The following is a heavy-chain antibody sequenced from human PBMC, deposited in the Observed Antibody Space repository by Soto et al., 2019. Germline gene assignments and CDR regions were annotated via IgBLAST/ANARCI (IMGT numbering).Heavy chain of an antibody. CDR3: ARGGLGYCSGGSCYAFDY. V-gene: IGHV4-4*02. J-gene: IGHJ4*02. CDR1: VGSISISNW. CDR2: IYHSGST. D-gene: IGHD2-15*01. Sequence: SESLSLTCAVSVGSISISNWGLWFRQPPVKGLGWIGEIYHSGSTNYNPSLKGRVTISVDKSKNQFSLKLSSVTAADTAVYYCARGGLGYCSGGSCYAFDYWGQGTLVTVSS.